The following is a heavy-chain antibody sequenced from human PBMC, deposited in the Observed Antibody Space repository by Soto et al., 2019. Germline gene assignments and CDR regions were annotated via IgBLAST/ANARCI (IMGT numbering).Heavy chain of an antibody. CDR3: ARLYTGTHFDY. V-gene: IGHV4-59*08. D-gene: IGHD1-26*01. CDR2: VYFSEST. Sequence: SETLSLTCTVSGDSISSYYWNWIRQPPGKGLEWIGYVYFSESTNYNPSLKSRVTISIDTSKNQFSLGLSSVTAADTAVYYCARLYTGTHFDYWGQGALVTVSS. CDR1: GDSISSYY. J-gene: IGHJ4*02.